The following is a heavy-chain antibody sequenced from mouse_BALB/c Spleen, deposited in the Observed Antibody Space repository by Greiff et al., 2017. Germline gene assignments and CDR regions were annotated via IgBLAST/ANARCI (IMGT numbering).Heavy chain of an antibody. D-gene: IGHD2-1*01. CDR3: ASLLYLYFDV. V-gene: IGHV14-3*02. Sequence: VQLQQSGAELVKPGASVKLSCTASGFNIKDTYMHWVKQRPEQGLEWIGRIDPANGNTKYDPKFQGKATITADTSSNTAYLQLSSLTSEDTAVYYCASLLYLYFDVWGAGTTVTVSS. CDR1: GFNIKDTY. J-gene: IGHJ1*01. CDR2: IDPANGNT.